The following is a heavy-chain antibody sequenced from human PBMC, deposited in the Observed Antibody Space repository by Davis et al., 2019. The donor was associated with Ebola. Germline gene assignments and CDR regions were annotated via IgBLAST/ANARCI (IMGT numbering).Heavy chain of an antibody. CDR3: VRDGIATFGKVKYYYGMDV. CDR2: ISSSSSTI. CDR1: GFTFSSYS. V-gene: IGHV3-48*01. Sequence: GESLKISCAASGFTFSSYSMNWVRQAPGKGLEWVSYISSSSSTIYYADSVKGRFTISRDNAKNSLYLQMNSLRVEDTAVYYCVRDGIATFGKVKYYYGMDVWGKGTTVTVSS. D-gene: IGHD6-13*01. J-gene: IGHJ6*04.